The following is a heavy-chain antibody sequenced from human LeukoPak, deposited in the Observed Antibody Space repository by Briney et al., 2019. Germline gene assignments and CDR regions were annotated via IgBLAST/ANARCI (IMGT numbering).Heavy chain of an antibody. CDR2: IYHGGTT. V-gene: IGHV4-59*01. CDR3: AREKRVVGAPNFDS. CDR1: GGSINHFY. Sequence: SETLSLTCNVSGGSINHFYWSWIRQPPGKGLEWIGYIYHGGTTNYTPSLKSRVTMSLDTSKSQVSLKLNSVTAADTALYYCAREKRVVGAPNFDSWGQGTLVTVSS. J-gene: IGHJ4*02. D-gene: IGHD1-26*01.